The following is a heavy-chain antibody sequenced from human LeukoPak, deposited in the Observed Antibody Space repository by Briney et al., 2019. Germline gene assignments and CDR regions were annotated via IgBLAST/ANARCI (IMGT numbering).Heavy chain of an antibody. J-gene: IGHJ4*02. CDR1: GYTFTNYG. Sequence: ASVKVSCKASGYTFTNYGISWVRQAPEQGLEWMGWISAYNGNTNYAQKLQGRVTMTTDTSTSTAYMDLRSLRSDDTAVYYCARAGCRDSSWCPDYWGQGTLVTVSS. D-gene: IGHD6-13*01. V-gene: IGHV1-18*01. CDR3: ARAGCRDSSWCPDY. CDR2: ISAYNGNT.